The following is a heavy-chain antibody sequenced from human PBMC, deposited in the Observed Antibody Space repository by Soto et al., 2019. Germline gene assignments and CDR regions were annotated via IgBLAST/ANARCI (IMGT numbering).Heavy chain of an antibody. CDR3: ARQVPAAIRLGWFDP. CDR2: IYYSGST. Sequence: SETLSLTCTVSGGSISRSTYYWGWIRQPPGKGLEWIGSIYYSGSTYYRPSLKSRVTISVDTSKNQFSLKLSSVTAADTAVYYCARQVPAAIRLGWFDPWGQGTLVTVPQ. D-gene: IGHD2-2*02. V-gene: IGHV4-39*01. CDR1: GGSISRSTYY. J-gene: IGHJ5*02.